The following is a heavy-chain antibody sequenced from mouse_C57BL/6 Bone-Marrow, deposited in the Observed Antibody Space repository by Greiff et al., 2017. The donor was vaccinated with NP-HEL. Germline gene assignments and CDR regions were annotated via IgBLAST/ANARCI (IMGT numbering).Heavy chain of an antibody. Sequence: QVQLQQPGAELVKPGASVKLSCKASGYTFTSYWMHWVKQRPGQGLEWIGMIHPNSGSTNYHEKFKSKATLTVDKSSSTAYMQLSSLTSEDSAVYYGATTVGARGEYWGQGTTLTVAS. CDR1: GYTFTSYW. J-gene: IGHJ2*01. CDR2: IHPNSGST. V-gene: IGHV1-64*01. D-gene: IGHD1-1*01. CDR3: ATTVGARGEY.